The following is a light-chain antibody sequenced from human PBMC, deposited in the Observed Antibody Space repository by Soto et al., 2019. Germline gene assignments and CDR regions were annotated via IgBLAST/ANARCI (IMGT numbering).Light chain of an antibody. J-gene: IGLJ2*01. V-gene: IGLV2-18*02. CDR3: SSYTSSSTDVV. CDR2: EVS. Sequence: QSVLTQPPSVSGSPGQSVTISCTGTSSDVGNYNRVSWYQQPPGTAPKLMIYEVSNRPSGVPDRFSGSKSGNTASLTISGLQAEDEADYYCSSYTSSSTDVVFGGGTKVTVL. CDR1: SSDVGNYNR.